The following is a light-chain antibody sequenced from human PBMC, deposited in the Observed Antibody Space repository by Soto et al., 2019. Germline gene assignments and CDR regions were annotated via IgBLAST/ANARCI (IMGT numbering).Light chain of an antibody. CDR1: SDISNY. J-gene: IGKJ5*01. CDR3: QKYNSALT. V-gene: IGKV1-27*01. CDR2: TAS. Sequence: SVSGSPGQSITISCSGTSSDISNYLAWYQQTPGKVPKLLIYTASTLQSGVPSRFSGSGSGTDFTLTISSLQPEDVATYYCQKYNSALTFGQGTRLEIK.